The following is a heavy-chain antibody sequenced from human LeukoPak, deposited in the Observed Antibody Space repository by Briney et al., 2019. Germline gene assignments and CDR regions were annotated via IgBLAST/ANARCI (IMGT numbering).Heavy chain of an antibody. J-gene: IGHJ5*02. D-gene: IGHD3-22*01. CDR3: ARLTNYYDSSAYNWFDP. CDR1: GYTFTSYA. V-gene: IGHV7-4-1*02. CDR2: INTNTGNP. Sequence: GASVKVSCKASGYTFTSYAMNWVRQAPGQGLEWMGWINTNTGNPTYAQGFTGRFVFSLDTSVSTAYLQISSLKAEDTAVYYCARLTNYYDSSAYNWFDPWGQGTLVTVSS.